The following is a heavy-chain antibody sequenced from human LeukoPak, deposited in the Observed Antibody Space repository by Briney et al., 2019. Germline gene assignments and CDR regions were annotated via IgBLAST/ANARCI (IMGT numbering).Heavy chain of an antibody. D-gene: IGHD3-22*01. V-gene: IGHV4-59*08. CDR3: ARHSSYYYYLDI. CDR2: IYYGGST. Sequence: SETLSLTCSVSGGSFSTYYWSWIRQPPGKGLEWIGYIYYGGSTDYNPSLKSRVTILVDTSKNQFSLKLSSVTAADTALYYCARHSSYYYYLDIWGQGTIVTVSS. J-gene: IGHJ3*02. CDR1: GGSFSTYY.